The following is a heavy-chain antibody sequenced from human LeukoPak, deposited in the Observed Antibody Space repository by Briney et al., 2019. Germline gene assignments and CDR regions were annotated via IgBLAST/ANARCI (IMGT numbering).Heavy chain of an antibody. CDR2: IPYDGSNK. Sequence: GRSLRLSCAASGFTFGSYGMHWVRQAPGKGLEWVAVIPYDGSNKYYADSVKGRFTISRDNSKNTLYLQMNSLRAEDTAVYYCAKAISSSWYRGIDYWGQGTLVTVFS. CDR3: AKAISSSWYRGIDY. V-gene: IGHV3-30*18. CDR1: GFTFGSYG. D-gene: IGHD6-13*01. J-gene: IGHJ4*02.